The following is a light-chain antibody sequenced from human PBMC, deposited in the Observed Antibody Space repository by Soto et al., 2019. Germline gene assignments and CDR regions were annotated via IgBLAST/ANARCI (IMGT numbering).Light chain of an antibody. CDR1: QSVSSSY. Sequence: EIVLTHSPGTLSLSQGERATLSCRASQSVSSSYLAWYQQKPGQAPRLLIYGASSRATGIPDRFSGSGSGTDFTLTISRLEPEDFAVYYCQQYGRFPITFGQGTRLE. CDR2: GAS. CDR3: QQYGRFPIT. V-gene: IGKV3-20*01. J-gene: IGKJ5*01.